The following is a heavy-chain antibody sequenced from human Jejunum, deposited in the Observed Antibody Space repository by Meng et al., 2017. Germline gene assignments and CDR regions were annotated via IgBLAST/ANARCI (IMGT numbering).Heavy chain of an antibody. Sequence: QGLGPGLVKRSGTLSLTCAGSGGSNTSTKWWSWVRQTPGKGLEWIGEVFHSGTPNYNPSLMSRLTMSVDKSKNQFSLNLTSVTAADTAVYYCASRPVGIRTYYFDCWGQGTLVTVSS. D-gene: IGHD2-21*01. CDR3: ASRPVGIRTYYFDC. CDR1: GGSNTSTKW. V-gene: IGHV4-4*02. CDR2: VFHSGTP. J-gene: IGHJ4*02.